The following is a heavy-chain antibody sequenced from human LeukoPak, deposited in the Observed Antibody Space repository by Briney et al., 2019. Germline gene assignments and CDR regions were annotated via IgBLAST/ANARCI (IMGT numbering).Heavy chain of an antibody. D-gene: IGHD2-21*02. CDR1: GFTFSSYA. CDR3: AKDTANSNYWYFDL. Sequence: GRSMRPSCEASGFTFSSYAMHWVRQAPGKGLEWVAVIWYDASNTYYADSGKGRLTISRDNSKNTVSLQMKSLRAEDTAVYFCAKDTANSNYWYFDLWGRGTLVTVSS. V-gene: IGHV3-33*06. CDR2: IWYDASNT. J-gene: IGHJ2*01.